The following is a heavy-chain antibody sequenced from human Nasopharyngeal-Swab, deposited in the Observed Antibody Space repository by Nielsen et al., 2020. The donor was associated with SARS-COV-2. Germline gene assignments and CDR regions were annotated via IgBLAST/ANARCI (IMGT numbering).Heavy chain of an antibody. CDR1: GFTFGDYA. V-gene: IGHV3-49*04. J-gene: IGHJ4*02. CDR3: TRDPSGNYDILTGFDY. D-gene: IGHD3-9*01. Sequence: GGSLRLSCTASGFTFGDYAMSWVRQAPGKGLEWVGSIRSKAYGGTTEYAASVKGRFTISRDDSKSIAYLQMNSLKTEDTAVYYCTRDPSGNYDILTGFDYWGQGTLVTVSS. CDR2: IRSKAYGGTT.